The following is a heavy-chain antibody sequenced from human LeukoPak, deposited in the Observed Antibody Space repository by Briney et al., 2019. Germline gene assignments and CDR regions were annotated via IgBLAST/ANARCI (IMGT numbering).Heavy chain of an antibody. V-gene: IGHV4-38-2*01. J-gene: IGHJ2*01. CDR1: GYSISSGYY. D-gene: IGHD3-3*01. Sequence: SETLSLTCAVSGYSISSGYYWAWIRQPPGKGLEWIGSICHSGSTDYNPSLKSRVTMSMDTSKNQFSLKLSSVTAADTAVYYCARHGGFYDFWSAITKYYFDLWGRGTLVTVSS. CDR2: ICHSGST. CDR3: ARHGGFYDFWSAITKYYFDL.